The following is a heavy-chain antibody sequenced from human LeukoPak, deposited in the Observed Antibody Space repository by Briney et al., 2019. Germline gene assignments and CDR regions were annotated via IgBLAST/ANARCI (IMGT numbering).Heavy chain of an antibody. CDR3: ARESAFGVARDYYYMDV. Sequence: SETLSLTCTVSGSSISSYYWSWIRQPPGKGLEWIGYIYYSGSTNYNPSLKSRVTISVDTSKNQFSLKLSSVTAADTAVYYCARESAFGVARDYYYMDVWGKGTTVTLSS. CDR2: IYYSGST. CDR1: GSSISSYY. V-gene: IGHV4-59*12. D-gene: IGHD3-3*01. J-gene: IGHJ6*03.